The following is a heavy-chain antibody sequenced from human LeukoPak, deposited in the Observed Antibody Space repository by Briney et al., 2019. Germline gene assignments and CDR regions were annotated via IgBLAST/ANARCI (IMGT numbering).Heavy chain of an antibody. CDR2: IYHSGST. CDR1: GYSISSCYY. V-gene: IGHV4-38-2*02. D-gene: IGHD3-10*01. CDR3: ARGVRDYGSGSYHFDY. Sequence: PSETLSLTCTVSGYSISSCYYWGWIRQPPGKGLEWSGSIYHSGSTYYNPFLKSRVTISVDTSKNQFSLKLSSVTAADTAVYYCARGVRDYGSGSYHFDYWGQGTLVTVSS. J-gene: IGHJ4*02.